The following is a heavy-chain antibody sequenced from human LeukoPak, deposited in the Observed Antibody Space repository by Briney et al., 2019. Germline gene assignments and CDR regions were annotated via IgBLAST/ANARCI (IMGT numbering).Heavy chain of an antibody. CDR2: IIPILGIA. CDR1: GGTFSSYA. CDR3: ARPRLPAARHYYYYYGMDV. V-gene: IGHV1-69*04. Sequence: VASVKVSCKASGGTFSSYAISWVRQALGQGLEWMGRIIPILGIANYAQKFQGRVTITADKSTSTAYMELSSLRSEDTAVYYCARPRLPAARHYYYYYGMDVWGQGTTVTVSS. J-gene: IGHJ6*02. D-gene: IGHD2-2*01.